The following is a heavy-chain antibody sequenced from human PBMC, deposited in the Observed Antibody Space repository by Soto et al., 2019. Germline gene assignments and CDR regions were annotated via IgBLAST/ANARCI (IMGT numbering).Heavy chain of an antibody. CDR2: IKSKTDGGTT. CDR1: GFTFSNAW. V-gene: IGHV3-15*01. CDR3: TTDTSTTVTRSYYYYYMDV. Sequence: GSLRLSCAASGFTFSNAWMSWVRQAPGKGLEWVGRIKSKTDGGTTDYAAPVKGRFTISRDDSKNTLYLQMNSLKTEDTAVYYCTTDTSTTVTRSYYYYYMDVWGKGTTVTVSS. D-gene: IGHD4-4*01. J-gene: IGHJ6*03.